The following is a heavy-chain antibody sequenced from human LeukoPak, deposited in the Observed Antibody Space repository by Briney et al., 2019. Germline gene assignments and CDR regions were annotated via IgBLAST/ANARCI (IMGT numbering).Heavy chain of an antibody. V-gene: IGHV1-46*01. Sequence: ASVKVSCKASGYTFTSYYMHWVRQAPGQGLERMGIINPSGGSTSYAQKFQGRVTMTRDTSTSTAYMELSSLRSEDTAVYYCARVWSARSMTTASFDPWGQGTLVTVSS. CDR2: INPSGGST. J-gene: IGHJ5*02. CDR1: GYTFTSYY. CDR3: ARVWSARSMTTASFDP. D-gene: IGHD4-17*01.